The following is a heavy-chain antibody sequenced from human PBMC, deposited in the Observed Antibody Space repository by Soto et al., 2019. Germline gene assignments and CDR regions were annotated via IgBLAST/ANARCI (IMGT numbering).Heavy chain of an antibody. CDR3: ATSRYYYGSGSYYPSALDY. J-gene: IGHJ4*02. V-gene: IGHV1-2*04. CDR2: INPNSGGT. Sequence: GASVKVSFKASGYTFTSYYMHWVRQAPGQGLEWMGWINPNSGGTNYAQKFQGWVTMTRDTSITTAYMELSRLRSDDTAMYYCATSRYYYGSGSYYPSALDYWGQGTLVTVSS. CDR1: GYTFTSYY. D-gene: IGHD3-10*01.